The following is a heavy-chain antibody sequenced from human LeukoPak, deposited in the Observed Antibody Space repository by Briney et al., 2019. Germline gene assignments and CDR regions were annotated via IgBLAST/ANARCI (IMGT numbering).Heavy chain of an antibody. CDR2: IYPGDSDT. CDR3: ARQYYDFWSGYYHYFDY. J-gene: IGHJ4*02. D-gene: IGHD3-3*01. CDR1: GYSFTSYW. V-gene: IGHV5-51*01. Sequence: GESLKISCKGSGYSFTSYWIGWVRQMPGKGLEWMGMIYPGDSDTRYSPSFQGQVTISADKSISTAYLQWSSLKASDTAMYYCARQYYDFWSGYYHYFDYWGQGTLVTVSS.